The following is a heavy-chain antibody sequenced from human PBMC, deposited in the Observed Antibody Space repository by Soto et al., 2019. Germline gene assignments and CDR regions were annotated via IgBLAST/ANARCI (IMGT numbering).Heavy chain of an antibody. J-gene: IGHJ6*02. CDR1: GLSVSSSD. CDR2: IYSGGST. Sequence: EVHLVETGGGLIQPGGSLRLSCAASGLSVSSSDMSWVRQASGKGLEWVSVIYSGGSTHDADSVKGRFTISRENSKNTVHLQMNSLRVDDTAVYFCSTSSRNEYHFAMDAWGQGTTVIVSS. D-gene: IGHD6-6*01. V-gene: IGHV3-53*02. CDR3: STSSRNEYHFAMDA.